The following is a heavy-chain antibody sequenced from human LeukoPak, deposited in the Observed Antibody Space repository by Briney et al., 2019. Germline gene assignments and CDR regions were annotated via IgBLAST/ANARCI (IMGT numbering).Heavy chain of an antibody. V-gene: IGHV1-18*01. CDR1: GYTFTSYG. J-gene: IGHJ5*02. D-gene: IGHD2-2*01. Sequence: GASVKVSCKASGYTFTSYGISWVRQAPGQGLEWMGWISAYNGNTNYAQKLQGRVTMITDTSTSTAYMELRSLRSDDTAVYYCARETVRAGFIVVVPAASWFDPWGQGTLVTVSS. CDR3: ARETVRAGFIVVVPAASWFDP. CDR2: ISAYNGNT.